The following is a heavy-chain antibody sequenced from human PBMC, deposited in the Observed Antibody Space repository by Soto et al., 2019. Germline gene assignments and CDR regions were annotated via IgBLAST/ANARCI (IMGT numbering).Heavy chain of an antibody. V-gene: IGHV3-74*01. CDR1: GFTFSSYW. J-gene: IGHJ6*02. D-gene: IGHD6-13*01. CDR2: INSDGSST. CDR3: ARGASSSWYREYYYGMDV. Sequence: GGSLRLSCAASGFTFSSYWMHWVRQAPGKGLVWVSRINSDGSSTSYADSVKGRFTISRDNAKNTLYLQMNSLRAEDTAVYYCARGASSSWYREYYYGMDVWGQGTTVTVSS.